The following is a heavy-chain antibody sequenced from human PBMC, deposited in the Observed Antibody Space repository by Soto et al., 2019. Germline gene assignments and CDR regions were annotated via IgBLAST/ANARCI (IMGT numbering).Heavy chain of an antibody. Sequence: PSETLSLTCTVSGGSISSSSYYCGWIRQPPGKGLEWIGSIYYSGSTYYNPSLKSRVTISVDTSKNQFSLKLSSVTAADTAVYYCARHPRKYSSSWFDPWGQGTLVTVS. J-gene: IGHJ5*02. CDR2: IYYSGST. CDR3: ARHPRKYSSSWFDP. V-gene: IGHV4-39*01. D-gene: IGHD6-13*01. CDR1: GGSISSSSYY.